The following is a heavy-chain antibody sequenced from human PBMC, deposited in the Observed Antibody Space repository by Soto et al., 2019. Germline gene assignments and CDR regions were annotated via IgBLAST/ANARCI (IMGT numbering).Heavy chain of an antibody. CDR2: TYYSGST. CDR3: ARRIIVVVAATYFYYGMDV. D-gene: IGHD2-15*01. CDR1: GGSISSSSYY. J-gene: IGHJ6*02. V-gene: IGHV4-39*01. Sequence: PSETLSLTCSVSGGSISSSSYYWGWIRQPPGKGLEWIGNTYYSGSTYYNPSLKSRVTISVDTSKNQFSLKLSSVTAADTAVYYCARRIIVVVAATYFYYGMDVWGQGTTVT.